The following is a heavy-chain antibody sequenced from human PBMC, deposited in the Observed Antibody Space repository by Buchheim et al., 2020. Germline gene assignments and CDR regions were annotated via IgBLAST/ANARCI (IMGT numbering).Heavy chain of an antibody. V-gene: IGHV3-30-3*01. D-gene: IGHD6-13*01. Sequence: QVQLVESGGGVVQPGRSLRLSCAASGFTFSSYAMHWVRQAPGKGLEWVAVISYDGSNKYYADSVKGRFTISRDNSKNTLYLQMNSLRAEDTAVYYCARRGQQLCMDVWGQGTT. CDR2: ISYDGSNK. CDR3: ARRGQQLCMDV. CDR1: GFTFSSYA. J-gene: IGHJ6*02.